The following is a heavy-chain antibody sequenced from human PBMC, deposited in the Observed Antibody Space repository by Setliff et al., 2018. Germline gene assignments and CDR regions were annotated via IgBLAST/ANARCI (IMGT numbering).Heavy chain of an antibody. Sequence: PSETLSLTCTVSSGSINSYYWSWVRQSPGKGLEWIGFVHFGGGTNYNPSLKSRVTMSADTSNNQFSLNLRSVTAADTAVYFCAGQPSSGAYYNPRPYYFDSWGQGTLVTVSS. D-gene: IGHD3-10*01. V-gene: IGHV4-59*01. CDR2: VHFGGGT. CDR1: SGSINSYY. J-gene: IGHJ4*02. CDR3: AGQPSSGAYYNPRPYYFDS.